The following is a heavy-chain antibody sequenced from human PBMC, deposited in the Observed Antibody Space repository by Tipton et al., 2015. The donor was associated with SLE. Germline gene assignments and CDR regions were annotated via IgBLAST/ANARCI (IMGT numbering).Heavy chain of an antibody. V-gene: IGHV3-30-3*01. J-gene: IGHJ4*02. CDR2: ISYDGSNK. CDR3: AKDPTFSGWYYFDY. D-gene: IGHD6-19*01. CDR1: GFTFSSYA. Sequence: SLRLSCAASGFTFSSYAMHWVRQAPGKGLEWVAVISYDGSNKYYADSVKGRFTISRDNSKNTLYLQMNSLRVEDTAEYYCAKDPTFSGWYYFDYWGQGTLVTVSS.